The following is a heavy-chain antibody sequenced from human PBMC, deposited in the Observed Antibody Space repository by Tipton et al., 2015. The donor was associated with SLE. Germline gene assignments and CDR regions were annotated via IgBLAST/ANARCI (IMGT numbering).Heavy chain of an antibody. CDR1: GGSISSYY. D-gene: IGHD2-2*01. CDR2: IYYSGST. J-gene: IGHJ6*03. V-gene: IGHV4-59*01. Sequence: TLSLTCTVSGGSISSYYWSWIRQPPGKGLEWIGYIYYSGSTNYNPSLKSRVTISVDTPKNQFSLKLSSVTAADTAVYYCARERSSTPYYYYYMDVWGKGTTVTVSS. CDR3: ARERSSTPYYYYYMDV.